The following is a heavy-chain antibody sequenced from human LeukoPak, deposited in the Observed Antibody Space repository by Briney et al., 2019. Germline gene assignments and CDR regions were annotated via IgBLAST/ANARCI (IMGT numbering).Heavy chain of an antibody. CDR3: ARGTSRYMDV. Sequence: PGGSLRLSCAASGFTFSSYAMSWVRQAPGKGLVWVSRINGGGSSTYSADSVKGRFTISRDNAKNTLYLQMNNLRAEDTALYYCARGTSRYMDVWGKGTTVTVSS. D-gene: IGHD1/OR15-1a*01. CDR1: GFTFSSYA. J-gene: IGHJ6*03. V-gene: IGHV3-74*01. CDR2: INGGGSST.